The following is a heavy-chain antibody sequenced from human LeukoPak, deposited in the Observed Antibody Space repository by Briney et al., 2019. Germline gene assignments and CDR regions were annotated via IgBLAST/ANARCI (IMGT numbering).Heavy chain of an antibody. CDR1: GFTVSTNY. D-gene: IGHD2-2*01. CDR2: FYSGGNT. Sequence: PGGSLRLSCVVSGFTVSTNYMSWVRQAPGKGLEWVSVFYSGGNTYYADSVKGRFTISRDTSKNTLYLQMNSLRAEDTAVYYCARDHLVVVPTGSYYYYGMDVWGQGTTVTVSS. CDR3: ARDHLVVVPTGSYYYYGMDV. V-gene: IGHV3-53*01. J-gene: IGHJ6*02.